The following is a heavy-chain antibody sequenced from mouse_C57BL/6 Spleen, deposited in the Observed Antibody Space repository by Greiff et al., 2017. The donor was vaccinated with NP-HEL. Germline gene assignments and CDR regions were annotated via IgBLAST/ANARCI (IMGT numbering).Heavy chain of an antibody. CDR3: ARVDYGSSYGFAY. CDR2: INPNNGGT. Sequence: EVQLQQSGPELVKPGASVKISCKASGYTFTDYYMNWVKQSHGKSLEWIGDINPNNGGTSYNQKFKGKATLTVDKSSSTAYMELRSLTSEDSAVYYCARVDYGSSYGFAYWGQGTLVTVSA. CDR1: GYTFTDYY. J-gene: IGHJ3*01. D-gene: IGHD1-1*01. V-gene: IGHV1-26*01.